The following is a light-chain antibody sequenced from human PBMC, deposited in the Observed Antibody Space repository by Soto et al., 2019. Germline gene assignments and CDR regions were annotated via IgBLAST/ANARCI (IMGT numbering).Light chain of an antibody. CDR2: GAS. CDR1: QSVSSSY. CDR3: QQYDNWPPWT. Sequence: EIVLTQSPATLSLSPGERATLSCRASQSVSSSYLAWYQQKPGQAPRLLIYGASTRATAIPARFSGSGSGTEFTLTISSLQSEDFAVYYCQQYDNWPPWTFGQGTKVDI. J-gene: IGKJ1*01. V-gene: IGKV3-15*01.